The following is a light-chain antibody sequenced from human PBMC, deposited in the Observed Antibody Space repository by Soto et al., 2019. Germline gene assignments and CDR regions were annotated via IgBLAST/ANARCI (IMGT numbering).Light chain of an antibody. CDR2: GAS. V-gene: IGKV3-20*01. J-gene: IGKJ1*01. CDR1: QSLRPTY. CDR3: QQYVTSPRT. Sequence: EFVLTQSPDTLSLSPGETATLSCRAIQSLRPTYVAWYQQKPGQAPRLLIYGASFRATDIPNRFSGRGSGTDFTLSISRLEPEHFAVYYCQQYVTSPRTFGQGTKVDIK.